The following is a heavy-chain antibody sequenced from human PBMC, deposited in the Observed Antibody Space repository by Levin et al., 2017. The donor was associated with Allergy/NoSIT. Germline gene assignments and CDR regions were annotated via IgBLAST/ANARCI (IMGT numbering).Heavy chain of an antibody. D-gene: IGHD6-13*01. CDR3: AHRETAGTQWDT. CDR2: IFWDDDK. Sequence: NESGPTLVKPTQTLTLTCTFSGFSLTSTGVRVGWIRQPPGKALEWLALIFWDDDKRYRPSLKSRLTITKDTSKNQVVLTMTNMDPIDTATYYCAHRETAGTQWDTWGQGTLVTVSS. V-gene: IGHV2-5*02. CDR1: GFSLTSTGVR. J-gene: IGHJ5*02.